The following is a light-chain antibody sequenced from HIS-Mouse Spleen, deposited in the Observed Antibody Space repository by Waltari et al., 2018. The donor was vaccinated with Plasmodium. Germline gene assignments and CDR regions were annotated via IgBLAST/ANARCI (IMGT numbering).Light chain of an antibody. V-gene: IGKV1-33*01. Sequence: IQMTQSPSSLSASVGDRVTIPCQASQDISNYLNWYQQKPGKAPKLLIYDASNLETGVPSRFSGSGSGTDFTFTISSLQPEDIATYYCQQYDNLPPLFTFGPGTKVDIK. CDR3: QQYDNLPPLFT. CDR1: QDISNY. CDR2: DAS. J-gene: IGKJ3*01.